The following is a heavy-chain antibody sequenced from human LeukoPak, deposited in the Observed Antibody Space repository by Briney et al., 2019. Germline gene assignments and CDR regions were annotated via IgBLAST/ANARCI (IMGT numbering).Heavy chain of an antibody. CDR1: GYTFTDYF. V-gene: IGHV1-2*02. CDR3: AILSSGYNFDY. CDR2: INPKSRDT. D-gene: IGHD3-22*01. J-gene: IGHJ4*02. Sequence: ASVKVSCKASGYTFTDYFTNWVRQAPGQGLEWMRWINPKSRDTNYAQKFQGRVTMTRDTSISTAYMELSSLRSDDTAVYYCAILSSGYNFDYWGQGTLVTVSS.